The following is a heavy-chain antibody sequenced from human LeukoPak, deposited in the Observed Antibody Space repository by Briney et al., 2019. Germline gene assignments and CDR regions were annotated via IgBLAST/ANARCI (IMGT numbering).Heavy chain of an antibody. CDR3: AREIAAAFQH. J-gene: IGHJ1*01. Sequence: SQTLSLTCAISGDSVSSTSATWNWLRQSPSRGLEWLGRTYYRSKWYNDYSVSVTSRITINSDTSKNQLSLQLNSVTPEDTAVYYCAREIAAAFQHWGQGTLVTVSS. D-gene: IGHD6-13*01. CDR1: GDSVSSTSAT. V-gene: IGHV6-1*01. CDR2: TYYRSKWYN.